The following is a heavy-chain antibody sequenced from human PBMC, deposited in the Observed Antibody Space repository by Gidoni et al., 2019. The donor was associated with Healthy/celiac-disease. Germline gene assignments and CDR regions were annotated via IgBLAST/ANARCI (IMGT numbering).Heavy chain of an antibody. J-gene: IGHJ6*02. CDR1: GFTFRSYS. V-gene: IGHV3-48*02. Sequence: EVQLVESGGGLVQPGGSLRLSCAASGFTFRSYSMTWVRQDPGTGLEWVSYISSSSSTKDYADAVKGRFNISRENAKNSLYLQMNSLRDEETDVYECARDIMPFGPFGGMDVWGQGTTVTVSS. CDR2: ISSSSSTK. D-gene: IGHD3-16*01. CDR3: ARDIMPFGPFGGMDV.